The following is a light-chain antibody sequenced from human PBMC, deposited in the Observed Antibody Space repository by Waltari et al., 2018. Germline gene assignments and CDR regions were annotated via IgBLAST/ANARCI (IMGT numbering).Light chain of an antibody. CDR1: VSDVGAYDC. V-gene: IGLV2-14*01. CDR3: SSYTTSSAPGV. J-gene: IGLJ1*01. Sequence: QSALHQPACVSGSPGQSITIPCTVTVSDVGAYDCVSWYQQHPGKAPHLIISEVSNRPSGISNRFSASKSGNTASLTISGLQAEDEADYYCSSYTTSSAPGVFGTGTRVTVL. CDR2: EVS.